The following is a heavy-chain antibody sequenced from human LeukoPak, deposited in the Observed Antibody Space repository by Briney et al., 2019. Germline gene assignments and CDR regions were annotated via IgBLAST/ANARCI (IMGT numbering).Heavy chain of an antibody. CDR1: GASISSYY. V-gene: IGHV4-4*09. D-gene: IGHD6-13*01. Sequence: SETLSLTCTVAGASISSYYWSWVRQPPGKGRGWLGYIYASGRNNYNPSLKSRVTISVDTSKNQFSLKLSSVTAADTAVYYCARVWDSSSWYVEDYWGQGTLVTVSS. J-gene: IGHJ4*02. CDR2: IYASGRN. CDR3: ARVWDSSSWYVEDY.